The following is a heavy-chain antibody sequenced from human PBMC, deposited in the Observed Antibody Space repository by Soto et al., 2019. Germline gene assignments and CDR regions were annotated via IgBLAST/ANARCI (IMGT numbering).Heavy chain of an antibody. CDR1: GFTFSSYG. J-gene: IGHJ6*02. CDR3: ARSYGMDV. V-gene: IGHV3-30*03. CDR2: ISYDGSNK. Sequence: QVQLVESGGGVVQPGRSLRLSCAASGFTFSSYGMPWVRQAPGKGLEWVAVISYDGSNKYYADSVKGRFTISRDNSKNTLYLQMNSLRAEDTAVYYCARSYGMDVWGQGTTVTVSS.